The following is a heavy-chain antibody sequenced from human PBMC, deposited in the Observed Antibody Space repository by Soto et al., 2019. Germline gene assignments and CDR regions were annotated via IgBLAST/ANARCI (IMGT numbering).Heavy chain of an antibody. CDR1: GYSISSGYY. CDR2: IYHSGST. V-gene: IGHV4-38-2*02. Sequence: SETLSLTCAVSGYSISSGYYWGWIRQPPGKGLEWIGSIYHSGSTYYNPSLKSRVTISVDTSKNQFSLKLSSVTAADTAVYYCERDSVIRGATMVGYWGQGTLVTVSS. CDR3: ERDSVIRGATMVGY. D-gene: IGHD1-26*01. J-gene: IGHJ4*02.